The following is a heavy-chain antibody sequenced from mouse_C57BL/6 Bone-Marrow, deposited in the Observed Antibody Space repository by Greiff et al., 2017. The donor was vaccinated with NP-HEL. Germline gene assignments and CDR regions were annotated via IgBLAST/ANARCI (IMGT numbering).Heavy chain of an antibody. CDR1: GYAFSSYW. CDR3: AREGITSYYYAMDY. Sequence: QVQLQQPGAELVKPGASVKISCKASGYAFSSYWMNWVKQRPGKGLEWIGQIYPGDGDTNYNGKFKGKATLTADKSSSTAYMQLSSLTSEDSAVYFCAREGITSYYYAMDYWGQGTSVTVSS. CDR2: IYPGDGDT. V-gene: IGHV1-80*01. D-gene: IGHD1-1*01. J-gene: IGHJ4*01.